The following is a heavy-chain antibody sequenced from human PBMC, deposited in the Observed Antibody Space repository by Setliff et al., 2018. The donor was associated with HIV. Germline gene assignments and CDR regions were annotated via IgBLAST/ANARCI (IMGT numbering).Heavy chain of an antibody. CDR3: ARAFFFYTSCYRSYYHYMDV. D-gene: IGHD3-16*02. CDR1: GGSISSHY. CDR2: INYSGST. V-gene: IGHV4-59*11. Sequence: PSETLSLTCTVSGGSISSHYWTWIRQPPGRGLEWIGDINYSGSTNHNPSLKRRVTMSVDTSKNQLSLRLNYVTAADTATYYCARAFFFYTSCYRSYYHYMDVWGKGTTVTVSS. J-gene: IGHJ6*03.